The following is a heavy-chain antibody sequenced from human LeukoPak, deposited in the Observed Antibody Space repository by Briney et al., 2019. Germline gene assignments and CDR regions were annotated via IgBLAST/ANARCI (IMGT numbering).Heavy chain of an antibody. CDR1: GGSISSGGYS. D-gene: IGHD6-13*01. J-gene: IGHJ2*01. CDR3: ARVYYSNSYDYWYFDL. Sequence: SETLSLTCAVSGGSISSGGYSWSWIRQPPGKGLGWIGYIYYSGSTYYNPSLKSRVTISVDTSKNQFSLKLNSVTAADTAVYYCARVYYSNSYDYWYFDLWGRGTLVTVSS. CDR2: IYYSGST. V-gene: IGHV4-61*08.